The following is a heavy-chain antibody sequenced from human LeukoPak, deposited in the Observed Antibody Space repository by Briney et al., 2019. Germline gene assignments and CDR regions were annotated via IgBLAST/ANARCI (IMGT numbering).Heavy chain of an antibody. CDR2: IYSGGST. CDR1: GFTASSNY. CDR3: ARVGISYYFDY. V-gene: IGHV3-66*01. Sequence: GGSLRLSCAASGFTASSNYMSWVRQAPGKGLEWVSVIYSGGSTYYADSVKGRFTISRDNSKNTLYLQMNSLRAEDTAVYYCARVGISYYFDYWGQGTLVTVSS. D-gene: IGHD3-3*02. J-gene: IGHJ4*02.